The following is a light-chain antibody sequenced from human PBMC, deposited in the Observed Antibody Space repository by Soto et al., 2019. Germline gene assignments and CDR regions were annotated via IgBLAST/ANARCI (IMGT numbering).Light chain of an antibody. J-gene: IGKJ3*01. CDR3: QQYGSSPFT. CDR2: GAS. V-gene: IGKV3-20*01. CDR1: QSVSSNN. Sequence: EIVLTQSPGTLSLSPGERATLSCRASQSVSSNNLAWYQQRPGQAPRVVIYGASTRTTGIPEKFSGSGSGTDFTLTISCLEPEDFAVYYCQQYGSSPFTFGPGTNVAVK.